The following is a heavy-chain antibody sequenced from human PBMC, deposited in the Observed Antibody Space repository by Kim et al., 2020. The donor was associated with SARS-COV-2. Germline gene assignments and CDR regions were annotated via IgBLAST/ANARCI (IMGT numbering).Heavy chain of an antibody. J-gene: IGHJ4*02. CDR3: AKGGGSYLDY. D-gene: IGHD1-26*01. V-gene: IGHV3-23*01. Sequence: GGSLRLSCAASGFTFSSYAMSWVRQAPGKGLEWVSAISGSGGSTYYADSVKGRFTISSDNTKNTLYLQMNSLRAEDTAVYYCAKGGGSYLDYWGQGTLVTVSS. CDR2: ISGSGGST. CDR1: GFTFSSYA.